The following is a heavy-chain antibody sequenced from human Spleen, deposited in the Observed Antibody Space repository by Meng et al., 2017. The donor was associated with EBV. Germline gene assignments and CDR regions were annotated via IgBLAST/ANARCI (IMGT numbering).Heavy chain of an antibody. D-gene: IGHD6-6*01. J-gene: IGHJ5*02. Sequence: QVQVQQWGAGLLKPSETLSLPCAVYDTSFSGYFWSWIRQSPGKRLEWIGEINHSGSTSYNPSLKSRVAISVDTSKNQFSLKLRSVTAADTAVYYCAKGRTVARSPWFDPWGQGALVTVSS. V-gene: IGHV4-34*01. CDR3: AKGRTVARSPWFDP. CDR2: INHSGST. CDR1: DTSFSGYF.